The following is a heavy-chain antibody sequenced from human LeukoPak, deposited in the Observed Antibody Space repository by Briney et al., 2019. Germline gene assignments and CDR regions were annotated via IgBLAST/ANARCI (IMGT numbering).Heavy chain of an antibody. CDR2: IFTSGST. CDR3: ARNFDDGSGYHSQDVYFDY. Sequence: SETLSLTCTVSGGSISSSSYYWSWIRQPPGKGLEWIGRIFTSGSTNYNPSLKSRVTMSVDTSKNQFSLKLSSVTTADTAVYYCARNFDDGSGYHSQDVYFDYWGQGTLVTVSS. D-gene: IGHD3-22*01. CDR1: GGSISSSSYY. V-gene: IGHV4-61*02. J-gene: IGHJ4*02.